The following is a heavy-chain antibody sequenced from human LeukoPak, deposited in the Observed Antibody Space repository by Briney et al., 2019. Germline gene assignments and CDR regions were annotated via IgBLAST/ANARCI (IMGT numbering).Heavy chain of an antibody. V-gene: IGHV3-7*03. Sequence: GGSLRLSCVASGFTFGSYYMAWVRQAPGKGLEWVADIKEDGSNKLYVDSVKGRFTISRDNTKNSLFLQMNSLTAEDTAVYFCAKDRGWLQFDYWGQGTLVSVSS. CDR2: IKEDGSNK. D-gene: IGHD5-24*01. CDR1: GFTFGSYY. J-gene: IGHJ4*02. CDR3: AKDRGWLQFDY.